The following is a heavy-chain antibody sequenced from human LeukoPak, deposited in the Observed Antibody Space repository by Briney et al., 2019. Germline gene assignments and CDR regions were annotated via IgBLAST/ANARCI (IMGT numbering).Heavy chain of an antibody. V-gene: IGHV3-30*04. CDR1: GFTFISYA. CDR2: ISFHGTDS. D-gene: IGHD2-21*01. J-gene: IGHJ4*02. CDR3: ARPRGCGTSRCNNFDY. Sequence: GTSLRLSCAASGFTFISYAIHWVRQAPGKGLEWVAVISFHGTDSFYADSVKGRFTISRDNSKNTLYLQMNSLRDEDTGVYYCARPRGCGTSRCNNFDYWGQGTLVTVSS.